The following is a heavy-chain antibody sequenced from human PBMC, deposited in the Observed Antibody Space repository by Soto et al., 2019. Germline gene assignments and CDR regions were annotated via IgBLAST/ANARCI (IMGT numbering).Heavy chain of an antibody. V-gene: IGHV3-72*01. CDR3: TRVPTPVPAAIDI. D-gene: IGHD2-15*01. CDR2: IRNEANGYTT. Sequence: EVQLVESGGGLVQPGGSLRLSCVVSGFTFSDYYMDWVRQAPGKGLDWVGRIRNEANGYTTVYAASVTGRFTMSRDDSKNALYLQMDSLKTEDTAVYYCTRVPTPVPAAIDIWGQGTMVTVSS. J-gene: IGHJ3*02. CDR1: GFTFSDYY.